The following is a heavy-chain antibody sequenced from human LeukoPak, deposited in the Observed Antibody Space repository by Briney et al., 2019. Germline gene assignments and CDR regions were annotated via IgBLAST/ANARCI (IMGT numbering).Heavy chain of an antibody. V-gene: IGHV4-4*07. CDR1: DDSIRNFF. Sequence: SETLSLTCSVSDDSIRNFFWSWIRQPAGQGLEWIGRIYTSGSTDYNPSLRSRVTMSVDTSRNQFSLKLTSVTAADTAVYYCARESKSYDGSGFYHDYWGQGTLFAVSS. D-gene: IGHD3-22*01. J-gene: IGHJ4*02. CDR3: ARESKSYDGSGFYHDY. CDR2: IYTSGST.